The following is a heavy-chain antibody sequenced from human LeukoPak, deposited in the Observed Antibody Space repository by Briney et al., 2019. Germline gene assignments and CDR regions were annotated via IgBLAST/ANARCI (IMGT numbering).Heavy chain of an antibody. Sequence: PSETLSLTCTVSGGSISSYYWSWIRQPPGKGLEWIGYIYYSGSTNYNPSLKSQVTISVDTSKNQFSLKLSSVTAADTAVYHCARVNYDSSGYWFDPWGQGTLVTVSS. CDR2: IYYSGST. CDR3: ARVNYDSSGYWFDP. CDR1: GGSISSYY. D-gene: IGHD3-22*01. V-gene: IGHV4-59*01. J-gene: IGHJ5*02.